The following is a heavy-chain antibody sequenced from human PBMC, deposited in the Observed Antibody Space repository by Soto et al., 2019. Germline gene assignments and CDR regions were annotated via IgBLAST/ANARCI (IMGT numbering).Heavy chain of an antibody. CDR3: ARYVDPALAFDN. CDR2: IYYSGST. Sequence: QVQLQESGPGLVKPSQTLALTCSVSGGSINSGGSYWGWIRQLPGKGLEWIGYIYYSGSTYYNPSLERRVTIAEETSKKQCSRKLSSVTAADTAVYYRARYVDPALAFDNWGQGTLVTVSS. V-gene: IGHV4-31*03. CDR1: GGSINSGGSY. J-gene: IGHJ4*02. D-gene: IGHD5-18*01.